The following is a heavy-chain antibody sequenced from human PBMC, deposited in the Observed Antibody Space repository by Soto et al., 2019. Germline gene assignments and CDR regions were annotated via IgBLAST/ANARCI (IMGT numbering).Heavy chain of an antibody. J-gene: IGHJ3*02. V-gene: IGHV1-46*01. CDR3: ARERNDLDI. Sequence: ASVKVSCKASGYTFISYYIHWVRQAPGQGLEWMGVIHPSGGTTTYAQKFQGRVTMTSDTSTTTVYMELTSLTSEDTAVYYCARERNDLDIWGQGTMVTVSS. CDR1: GYTFISYY. CDR2: IHPSGGTT. D-gene: IGHD3-16*01.